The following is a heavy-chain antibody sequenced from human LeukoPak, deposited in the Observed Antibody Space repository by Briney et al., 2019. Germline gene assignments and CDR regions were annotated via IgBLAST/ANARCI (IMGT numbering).Heavy chain of an antibody. J-gene: IGHJ4*02. Sequence: GGSLRLSCAAAGFTFSSYWMSWVRQAPGKGLEWVAFIRYDGSNKYYADSVKGRFTISRDNSKNTLYPQMNSLRAEDTAVYYCAKDRLDGELMDYWGQGTLVTVSS. CDR2: IRYDGSNK. D-gene: IGHD1-26*01. CDR1: GFTFSSYW. V-gene: IGHV3-30*02. CDR3: AKDRLDGELMDY.